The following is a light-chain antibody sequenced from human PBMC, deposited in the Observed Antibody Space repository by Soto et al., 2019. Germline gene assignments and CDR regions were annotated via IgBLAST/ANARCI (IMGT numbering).Light chain of an antibody. CDR2: KAA. V-gene: IGKV1-5*03. Sequence: DTQMTQSPSTLSASVGDRVTITCRASQSISDWLAWYQQKPGKAPKLLIYKAAILKRGVPSRFRGSGSGAEFNLAISGLQAEDFATSYCQHYHDYPWTFGQGTNVEIK. CDR1: QSISDW. CDR3: QHYHDYPWT. J-gene: IGKJ1*01.